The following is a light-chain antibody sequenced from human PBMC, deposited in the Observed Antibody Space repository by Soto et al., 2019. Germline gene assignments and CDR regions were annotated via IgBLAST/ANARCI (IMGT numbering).Light chain of an antibody. J-gene: IGKJ5*01. CDR3: QQRHMWPIT. V-gene: IGKV3-11*01. CDR2: EAY. CDR1: QSVSSN. Sequence: EIVMTQSPATLSVSPGERATLSCRASQSVSSNLAWYQQKPGQAPRLLIDEAYNRATGIPPRVSGSGSGTDFTLTSSSLEPEDSAVYYGQQRHMWPITFGQGTRLETK.